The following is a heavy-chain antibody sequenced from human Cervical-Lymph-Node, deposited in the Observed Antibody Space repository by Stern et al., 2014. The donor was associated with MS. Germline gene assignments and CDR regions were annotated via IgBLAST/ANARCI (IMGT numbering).Heavy chain of an antibody. CDR1: GASITSSY. J-gene: IGHJ5*02. Sequence: VHLVESGPGLLRPSETLSLTCTVSGASITSSYWSWIRQPPGKGLEWIGYIYYSGTTNYNASLKGRVAISIDTSKTQFSLRLSSVTAADTAVYYCARATDLWGQGTLVTVSS. CDR2: IYYSGTT. CDR3: ARATDL. V-gene: IGHV4-59*01.